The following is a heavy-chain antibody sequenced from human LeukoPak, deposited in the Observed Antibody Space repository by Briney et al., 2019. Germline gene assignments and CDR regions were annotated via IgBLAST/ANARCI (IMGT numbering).Heavy chain of an antibody. CDR2: ISHSGIT. J-gene: IGHJ4*02. Sequence: SETLSLTCGVQGESFSGYYWSWIRQPPGKGLEWIGEISHSGITNYSPSLQSRVTISVDTSKNQFSLKLTSVTAADTAVYYCARGTYYYASSGPYYWGQGSLVTVSS. CDR1: GESFSGYY. V-gene: IGHV4-34*01. D-gene: IGHD6-19*01. CDR3: ARGTYYYASSGPYY.